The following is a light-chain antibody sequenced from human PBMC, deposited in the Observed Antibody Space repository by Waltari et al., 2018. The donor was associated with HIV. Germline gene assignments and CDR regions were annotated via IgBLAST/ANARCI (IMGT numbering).Light chain of an antibody. V-gene: IGKV1-9*01. CDR2: AAS. Sequence: DIQLTQSPSFLSASVVDRVTITCRASQGISSYLAWYQQKPGKAPKLLIYAASTLQSGVPSRFSGSGSGTEFTLTISSLQPEDFATYYCQQVNSYPFTFGPGTKVDIK. CDR3: QQVNSYPFT. CDR1: QGISSY. J-gene: IGKJ3*01.